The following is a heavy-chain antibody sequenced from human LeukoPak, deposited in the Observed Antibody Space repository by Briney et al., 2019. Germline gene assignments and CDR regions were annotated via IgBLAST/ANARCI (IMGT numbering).Heavy chain of an antibody. CDR3: ASLRERSYYARGFDY. CDR2: MYYSGRA. V-gene: IGHV4-39*01. CDR1: GDSISSSSYS. D-gene: IGHD1-26*01. Sequence: PSETLSLTCTVSGDSISSSSYSWGWIRQPPGKALEWIGNMYYSGRAYYNPSLKSRVTISVDTSKNQFSLKLSSVTAADTAVYYCASLRERSYYARGFDYWGQGTLVTVSS. J-gene: IGHJ4*02.